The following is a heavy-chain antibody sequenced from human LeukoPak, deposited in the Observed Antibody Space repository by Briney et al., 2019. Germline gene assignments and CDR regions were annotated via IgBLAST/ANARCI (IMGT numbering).Heavy chain of an antibody. CDR1: GGSISSYY. V-gene: IGHV4-59*01. J-gene: IGHJ4*02. Sequence: KPSETLSLTCTVSGGSISSYYWSWIRQPPGKGLEWIGYIYYSGSTNYNPSLKSRVTISVDTSKNQFTLKLSSVTAADTAVYYCARDRGTGIVPEPAFDYWGQGTLVTVSS. CDR2: IYYSGST. CDR3: ARDRGTGIVPEPAFDY. D-gene: IGHD1-14*01.